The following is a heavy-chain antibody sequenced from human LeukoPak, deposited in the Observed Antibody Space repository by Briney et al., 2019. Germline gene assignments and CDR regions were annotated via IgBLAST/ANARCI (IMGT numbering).Heavy chain of an antibody. D-gene: IGHD5-12*01. CDR3: AKGGHDYVEVAYFDF. Sequence: GGSLRLSCAASGFSFNSYAMNWVRQAPGKGLEWVSIIVASSGSTFYADSVKGRFTISRDNSKNTLYLQMNSLRVEDTAVYYCAKGGHDYVEVAYFDFWGQGTLVAVSS. CDR2: IVASSGST. CDR1: GFSFNSYA. V-gene: IGHV3-23*01. J-gene: IGHJ4*02.